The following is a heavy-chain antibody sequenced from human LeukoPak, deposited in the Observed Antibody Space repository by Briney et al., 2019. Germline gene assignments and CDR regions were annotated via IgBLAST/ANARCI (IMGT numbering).Heavy chain of an antibody. J-gene: IGHJ4*02. CDR3: ARDDLDIVATISDY. CDR1: GYTFTSYG. D-gene: IGHD5-12*01. Sequence: ASVKVSCKASGYTFTSYGISWVRQDPGQGLEWMGWISAYNGNTNYAQKLQGRVTMTTDTSTSTAYMELRSLRSDDTAVYYCARDDLDIVATISDYWGQGTLVTVSS. V-gene: IGHV1-18*01. CDR2: ISAYNGNT.